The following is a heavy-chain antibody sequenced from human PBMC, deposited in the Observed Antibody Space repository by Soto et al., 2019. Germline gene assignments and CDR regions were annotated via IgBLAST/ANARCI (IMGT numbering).Heavy chain of an antibody. Sequence: GASVKVSCKASGYTFFTYGISWVRQAPGQGLEWMGWISAYNGNTNYAQKLQGRVTMTTDTSTSTAYMELRSLRSDDTAVYYCAREVAAAGTGWFDPWGQGTLVTVSS. CDR2: ISAYNGNT. V-gene: IGHV1-18*01. CDR3: AREVAAAGTGWFDP. CDR1: GYTFFTYG. D-gene: IGHD6-13*01. J-gene: IGHJ5*02.